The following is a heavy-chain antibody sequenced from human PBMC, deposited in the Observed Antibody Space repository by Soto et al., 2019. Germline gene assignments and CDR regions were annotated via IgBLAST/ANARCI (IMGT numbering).Heavy chain of an antibody. CDR1: GGSINNHNW. CDR3: ASGRYYDSTGYFDY. CDR2: IHQSGST. Sequence: QVQLQESGPGLVKPSGTLSLTCGVSGGSINNHNWWSWVRQPPGKGLEWIGEIHQSGSTNYNPSLKSRVTISADKSKNHFSLKLTSVTAADTAVYYCASGRYYDSTGYFDYWGQGTLVTVSS. J-gene: IGHJ4*01. V-gene: IGHV4-4*02. D-gene: IGHD3-22*01.